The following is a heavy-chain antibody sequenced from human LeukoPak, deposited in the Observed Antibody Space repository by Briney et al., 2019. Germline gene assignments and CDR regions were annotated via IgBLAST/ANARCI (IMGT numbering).Heavy chain of an antibody. V-gene: IGHV4-61*02. CDR2: IYTSGST. J-gene: IGHJ4*02. D-gene: IGHD3-10*01. CDR3: ARDRRFGDFGH. Sequence: KPSETLSLTCTVSGGSISSGSYYWSWIRQPAGKGLEWIGRIYTSGSTNYNPSLKGRVTISVDTSKNQFSLKLSSVTAADTAVYYCARDRRFGDFGHWGQGTLVTVSS. CDR1: GGSISSGSYY.